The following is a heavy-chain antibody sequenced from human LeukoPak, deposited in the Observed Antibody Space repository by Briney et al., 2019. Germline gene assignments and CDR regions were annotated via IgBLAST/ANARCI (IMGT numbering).Heavy chain of an antibody. V-gene: IGHV5-10-1*01. CDR2: IDPSDSYT. D-gene: IGHD6-19*01. J-gene: IGHJ4*02. CDR3: ANSVAVAGIGTAYDY. Sequence: GESLKISCKGSGYSLTSYWISWVRQMPGKGLEWMGRIDPSDSYTNYSPSFQGHVTISADKSISTAYLQWSSLKASDTAMYYCANSVAVAGIGTAYDYWGQGTLVTVSS. CDR1: GYSLTSYW.